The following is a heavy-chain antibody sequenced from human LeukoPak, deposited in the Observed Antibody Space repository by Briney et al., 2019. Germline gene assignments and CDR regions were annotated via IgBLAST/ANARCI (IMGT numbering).Heavy chain of an antibody. Sequence: GASVKVSCKASGFTFSSSAVQWVRQSRGQSLEWIGWIVVGSGNTNYAQKFQERVTITRDMSTSTAYMELSSLRSEDTAVYYCAAEAPLRFDPWGQGTLVTVSS. CDR3: AAEAPLRFDP. V-gene: IGHV1-58*01. D-gene: IGHD1-26*01. CDR2: IVVGSGNT. J-gene: IGHJ5*02. CDR1: GFTFSSSA.